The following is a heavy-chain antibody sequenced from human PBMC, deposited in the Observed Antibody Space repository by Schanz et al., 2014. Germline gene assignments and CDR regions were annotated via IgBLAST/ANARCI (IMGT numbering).Heavy chain of an antibody. V-gene: IGHV1-69*04. D-gene: IGHD2-2*01. CDR2: IIPVLAIA. J-gene: IGHJ5*02. CDR3: ARDRRRYCSTASCLHDNWFDP. Sequence: QVQLVQSGAEVKKPGASVKVSCKASGYTFTSYGISWVRQAPGQGLEWMGRIIPVLAIADYAQKFQGRVTITADKSTSTASMELSSLRSEDTAVYYCARDRRRYCSTASCLHDNWFDPWGQGTLVIVSS. CDR1: GYTFTSYG.